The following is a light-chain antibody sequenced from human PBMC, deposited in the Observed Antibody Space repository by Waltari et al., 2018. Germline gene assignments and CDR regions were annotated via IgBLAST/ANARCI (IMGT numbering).Light chain of an antibody. J-gene: IGLJ2*01. CDR1: ALAKQY. V-gene: IGLV3-25*03. CDR2: KAT. CDR3: QSADSSDTSPHVI. Sequence: SYKLTQPPSVSVSPGQTARITCSGDALAKQYVYWYQQKPGQAPVLVMYKATERPAGTPERFSGSSSGRTVTLTISGVQAKDEGHYYCQSADSSDTSPHVIFGGGTKLTVL.